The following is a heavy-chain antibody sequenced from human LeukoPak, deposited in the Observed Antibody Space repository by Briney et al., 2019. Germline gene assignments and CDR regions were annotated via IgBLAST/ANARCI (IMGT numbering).Heavy chain of an antibody. J-gene: IGHJ4*02. V-gene: IGHV3-23*01. D-gene: IGHD3-9*01. CDR2: ISGSGGST. CDR1: GFTFSSYA. Sequence: GGSLRLSCAASGFTFSSYAMSWVRQAPGKGLEWVSVISGSGGSTYYADSVKGRFTVSRDNAKNSLDLQMNSLRAEDTAVYYCARWDDLFLIDFWGQGTLVTVSS. CDR3: ARWDDLFLIDF.